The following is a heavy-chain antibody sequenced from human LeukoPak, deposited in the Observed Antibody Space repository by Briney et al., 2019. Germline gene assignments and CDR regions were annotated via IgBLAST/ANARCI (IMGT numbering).Heavy chain of an antibody. CDR2: IYYSGST. V-gene: IGHV4-39*07. CDR1: GGSISSSSYY. CDR3: ARGSWLLAWFDP. J-gene: IGHJ5*02. Sequence: SETLSLTCTVSGGSISSSSYYWGWIRQPPGKGLEWIGSIYYSGSTYYNPSLKSRVTISVDTSKNQFSLKLSSVTAADTAVYYCARGSWLLAWFDPWGQGTLVTVSS. D-gene: IGHD3-22*01.